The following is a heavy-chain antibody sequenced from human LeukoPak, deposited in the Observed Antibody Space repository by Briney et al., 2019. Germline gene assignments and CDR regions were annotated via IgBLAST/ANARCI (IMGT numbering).Heavy chain of an antibody. CDR3: ARDPYSGSYGAYYYYYMDV. CDR1: GFAFSTYA. V-gene: IGHV3-30*04. Sequence: QSGGSLRLSCAVSGFAFSTYAFHWVRQAPGEGLEWVALISYDGSDKYFADSVKGRFTISRDNAKNSLYPQMNSLRAEDAALYFCARDPYSGSYGAYYYYYMDVWGKGTTVTISS. CDR2: ISYDGSDK. D-gene: IGHD1-26*01. J-gene: IGHJ6*03.